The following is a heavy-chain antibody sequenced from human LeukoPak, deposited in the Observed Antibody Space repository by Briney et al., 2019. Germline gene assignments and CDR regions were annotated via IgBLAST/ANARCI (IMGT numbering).Heavy chain of an antibody. CDR2: IYRSGST. CDR3: ARMAERGSYLDY. V-gene: IGHV4-39*01. D-gene: IGHD3-16*01. Sequence: PSETLSLTCTVSGDSISSSNYYWGWIRQPPGKGLEWIGSIYRSGSTYYNPSLKSRVTTSVDTSKNQFSLKLSSVTAADTAVYYCARMAERGSYLDYWGQGTLVTVSS. CDR1: GDSISSSNYY. J-gene: IGHJ4*02.